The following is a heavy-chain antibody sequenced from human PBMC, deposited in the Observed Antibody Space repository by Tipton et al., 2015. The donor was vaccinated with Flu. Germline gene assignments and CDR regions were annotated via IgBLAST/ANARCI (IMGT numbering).Heavy chain of an antibody. D-gene: IGHD2-2*01. CDR1: GFTVSSNY. CDR2: IYSGGST. CDR3: ARGSSPSQDAFDI. J-gene: IGHJ3*02. V-gene: IGHV3-53*01. Sequence: SLRLSCAASGFTVSSNYMSWVRQAPGKGLEWVSVIYSGGSTYYADSVKGRFTISRDNSKNTLYLQMNSLRAEDTAVYYCARGSSPSQDAFDIWGQGTMVTVSS.